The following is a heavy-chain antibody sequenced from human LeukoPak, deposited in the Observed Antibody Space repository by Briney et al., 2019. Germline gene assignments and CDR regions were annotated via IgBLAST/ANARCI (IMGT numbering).Heavy chain of an antibody. V-gene: IGHV3-23*01. D-gene: IGHD4-11*01. CDR2: IRGSGSSK. CDR1: GFTFSSYA. J-gene: IGHJ6*03. CDR3: AKGRETTVTTYDRYYYYYMDV. Sequence: GGSLRHSCAASGFTFSSYALGWVRQAPGKGLEWVSAIRGSGSSKYYADSVKGRFTISRDNSKNTLYLQMNSLRAEDTAVYYCAKGRETTVTTYDRYYYYYMDVWGKGTTVTVSS.